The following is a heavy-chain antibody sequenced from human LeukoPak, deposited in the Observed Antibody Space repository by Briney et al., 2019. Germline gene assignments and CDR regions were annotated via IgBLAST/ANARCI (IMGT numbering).Heavy chain of an antibody. CDR3: ARVAARPHYYYYYMDV. V-gene: IGHV4-4*07. CDR1: GVSMSGSY. D-gene: IGHD6-6*01. Sequence: PSETLSLTCTVSGVSMSGSYWSWIRQPAGKGLEWIGRIYTSGSTNYNPSLKSRVTISVDTSKNQFSLKLSSVTAADTAVYYCARVAARPHYYYYYMDVWGKGTTVTVSS. CDR2: IYTSGST. J-gene: IGHJ6*03.